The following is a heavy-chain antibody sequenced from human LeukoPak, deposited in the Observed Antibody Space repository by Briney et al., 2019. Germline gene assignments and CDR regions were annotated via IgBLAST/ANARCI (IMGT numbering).Heavy chain of an antibody. J-gene: IGHJ4*02. V-gene: IGHV4-59*12. D-gene: IGHD3-22*01. CDR3: ARDGWDSSGYFDY. CDR2: IYYSGST. CDR1: GGSISSYY. Sequence: SETLSLTCTVSGGSISSYYWSWIRQPPGKGLEWIGYIYYSGSTNYNPSLKSRVTMSVDTSKNQFSLKLSSVTAADTAVYYCARDGWDSSGYFDYWGQGTLVTVSS.